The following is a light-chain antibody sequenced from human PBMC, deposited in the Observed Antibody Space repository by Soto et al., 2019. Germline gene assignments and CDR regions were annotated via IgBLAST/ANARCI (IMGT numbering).Light chain of an antibody. CDR1: SSNLGAGYD. CDR3: SSFAGAPVV. Sequence: QSVLTQPPSVSGAPGQRVTISCTGNSSNLGAGYDVHWYQQLPGAAPKLVIFGNRNRPSGVPDRFSGSKSGNTASLTVSGLQAEDEADYYCSSFAGAPVVFGGGTKLTVL. J-gene: IGLJ2*01. V-gene: IGLV1-40*01. CDR2: GNR.